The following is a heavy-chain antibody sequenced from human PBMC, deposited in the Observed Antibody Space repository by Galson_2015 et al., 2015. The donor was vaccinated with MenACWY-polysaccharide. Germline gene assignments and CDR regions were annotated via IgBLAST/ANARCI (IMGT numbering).Heavy chain of an antibody. CDR2: IGGSGTT. CDR3: AKANSCGIGTAGWACWFDP. CDR1: GFTFSNFW. Sequence: SLRLSCAASGFTFSNFWMSWVRQAPGKVLEWVSSIGGSGTTYYADSVKGRFTISRDNSKNMVYLQMNSLRAEDTAIYYCAKANSCGIGTAGWACWFDPWGQGSLVIVSS. D-gene: IGHD2-15*01. V-gene: IGHV3-23*01. J-gene: IGHJ5*02.